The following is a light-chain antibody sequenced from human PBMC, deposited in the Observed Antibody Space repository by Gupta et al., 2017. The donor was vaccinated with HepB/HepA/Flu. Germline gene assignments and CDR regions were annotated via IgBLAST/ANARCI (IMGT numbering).Light chain of an antibody. J-gene: IGKJ5*01. CDR1: QGIRDD. V-gene: IGKV1-17*01. Sequence: DIQMTQSPSSLSASVGDRVTITCRASQGIRDDLSWYQQKPGRAPKRLIYSASSLQNGVPSRFSGSGSGTEFTLTTSSLQPEDSAIYYCLQHNGYPLTFGQGTRLEI. CDR2: SAS. CDR3: LQHNGYPLT.